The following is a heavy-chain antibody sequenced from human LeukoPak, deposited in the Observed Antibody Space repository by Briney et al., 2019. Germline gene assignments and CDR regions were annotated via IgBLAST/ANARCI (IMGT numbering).Heavy chain of an antibody. V-gene: IGHV1-46*01. J-gene: IGHJ3*02. D-gene: IGHD5-24*01. CDR3: ARVRDGYNDAYDI. CDR2: INPSGGST. Sequence: ASVKVSCKASGYTFTNYNMHWVRQAPGQGLEWMGIINPSGGSTNYAQNFQARVTMARDTSTSTVYMELSSLRSEDTAVYYCARVRDGYNDAYDIWGQGTMVTVPS. CDR1: GYTFTNYN.